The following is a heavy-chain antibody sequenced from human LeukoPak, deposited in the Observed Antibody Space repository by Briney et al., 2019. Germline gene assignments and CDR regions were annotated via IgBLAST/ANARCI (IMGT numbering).Heavy chain of an antibody. CDR3: ARLRVGATGYFDS. J-gene: IGHJ4*02. V-gene: IGHV4-39*01. D-gene: IGHD1-26*01. CDR2: VYYSGST. Sequence: TSETLSLTCTVSGGSISSSSYHWGWIRQPPGKGLERIGSVYYSGSTYNNPPLKSRVTISVDTSKKQFSLKISSVTAADTAVYYCARLRVGATGYFDSWGQGTLVTVSS. CDR1: GGSISSSSYH.